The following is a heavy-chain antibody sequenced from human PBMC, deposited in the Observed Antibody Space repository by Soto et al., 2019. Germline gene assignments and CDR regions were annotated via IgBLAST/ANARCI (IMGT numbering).Heavy chain of an antibody. CDR1: GGSISSGGYY. CDR2: IYYSGST. V-gene: IGHV4-31*03. J-gene: IGHJ6*02. D-gene: IGHD1-26*01. CDR3: ARAGTTYYYGMDV. Sequence: QVQLQESGPGLVKPSQTLSLTCTVSGGSISSGGYYWSWIRQHPGKGLEWIGYIYYSGSTYYNPSLNSRITMSVDTSKNQFSLNLSSVTAADTAVYYCARAGTTYYYGMDVWGQGTTVTVSS.